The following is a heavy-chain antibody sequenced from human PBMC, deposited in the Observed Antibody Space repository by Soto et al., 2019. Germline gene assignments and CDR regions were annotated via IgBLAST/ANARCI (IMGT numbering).Heavy chain of an antibody. CDR3: AADSDEYSSSLDY. CDR1: GFTFTSSA. D-gene: IGHD6-6*01. Sequence: SVKVSCKASGFTFTSSAVQWVRQARGQRLEWIGWIVVGSGNTNYAQKFQERVTITRDMSTSTAYMELSSLRSEDTAVYYCAADSDEYSSSLDYWGQGTLVTVSS. V-gene: IGHV1-58*01. CDR2: IVVGSGNT. J-gene: IGHJ4*02.